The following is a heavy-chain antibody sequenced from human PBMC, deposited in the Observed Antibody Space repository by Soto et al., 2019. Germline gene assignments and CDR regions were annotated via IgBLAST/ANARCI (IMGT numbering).Heavy chain of an antibody. CDR2: IDPSDSYT. CDR3: ARHPAGLELLGFSMDV. CDR1: GYSFTSYW. Sequence: ESLKISCKGSGYSFTSYWISWVRQMPGKGLEWMGRIDPSDSYTNYSPSFQGHVTISADKSISTAYLQWSSLKASDTAMYYCARHPAGLELLGFSMDVWGQGTTVTVSS. V-gene: IGHV5-10-1*01. D-gene: IGHD1-7*01. J-gene: IGHJ6*02.